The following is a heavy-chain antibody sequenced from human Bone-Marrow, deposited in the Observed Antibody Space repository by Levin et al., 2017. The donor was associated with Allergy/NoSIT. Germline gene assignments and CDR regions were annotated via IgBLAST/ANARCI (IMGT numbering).Heavy chain of an antibody. V-gene: IGHV3-30*18. CDR3: AKDQRGVYCTDGTCYLAMDV. Sequence: GESLKISCVASGLTLSSYGMHWVRQAPGKGLEWVAVSSHDGTNKHYADSVKGRFTISRDNSKKTLYLEMTSLRHEDTAVYFCAKDQRGVYCTDGTCYLAMDVWGQGITVTVSS. J-gene: IGHJ6*02. CDR2: SSHDGTNK. D-gene: IGHD2-8*01. CDR1: GLTLSSYG.